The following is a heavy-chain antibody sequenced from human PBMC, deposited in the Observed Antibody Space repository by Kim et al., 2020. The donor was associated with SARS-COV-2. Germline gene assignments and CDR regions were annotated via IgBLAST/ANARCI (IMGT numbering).Heavy chain of an antibody. Sequence: GGSLRLSCAASGFTVSSSHMSWVRQAPGKGLEWLSVISSAGRTHYADSVRGRFTISRDSSENTLFLQMNSLRAEDTAVYYCARDAYYDILAGSSYGSDVWGQGTTVTVSS. J-gene: IGHJ6*02. D-gene: IGHD3-9*01. CDR3: ARDAYYDILAGSSYGSDV. CDR2: ISSAGRT. CDR1: GFTVSSSH. V-gene: IGHV3-53*01.